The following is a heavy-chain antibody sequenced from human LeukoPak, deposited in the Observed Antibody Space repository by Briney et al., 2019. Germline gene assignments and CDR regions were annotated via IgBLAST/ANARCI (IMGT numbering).Heavy chain of an antibody. V-gene: IGHV1-18*01. J-gene: IGHJ3*02. CDR3: ARDYILPLETDNGDGFAI. CDR2: VSPSHTTR. CDR1: GYTFSQYS. D-gene: IGHD3-3*02. Sequence: ASVTVSCKASGYTFSQYSISWVRQAPGKGFEWMGWVSPSHTTRVYAQEFQGRVTMTADTNTNTVSMELRSLRFDDTAVYFCARDYILPLETDNGDGFAIWGQGTVVTVSS.